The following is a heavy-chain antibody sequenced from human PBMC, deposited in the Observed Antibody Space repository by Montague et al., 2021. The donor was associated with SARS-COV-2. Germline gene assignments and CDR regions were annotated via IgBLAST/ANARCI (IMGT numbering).Heavy chain of an antibody. Sequence: SETLSLTCTVSGGSISSYYWSWIRQPPGKGLEWIGYIYYSGGTNYNPSLKSRVTISVDTSKNQFSLKLSSVTAADTAVYYCASLRGATDYYYYYGMDVWGQGTTVTVSS. V-gene: IGHV4-59*01. J-gene: IGHJ6*02. CDR1: GGSISSYY. CDR2: IYYSGGT. CDR3: ASLRGATDYYYYYGMDV. D-gene: IGHD1-26*01.